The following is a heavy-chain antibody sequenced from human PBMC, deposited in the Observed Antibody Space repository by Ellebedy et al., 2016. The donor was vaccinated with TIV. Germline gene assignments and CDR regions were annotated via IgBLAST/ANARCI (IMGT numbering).Heavy chain of an antibody. J-gene: IGHJ4*02. V-gene: IGHV3-23*01. CDR1: GFTFGNHA. Sequence: GESLKISCAASGFTFGNHAMSWVRQAPGKGLEWVSTISNTGSRTYYADSVEGRFIISRDNSKKTLYLQMNSLRAEDTAVYYCAKGRGGGSDSSAPRYYFDSWGLGTLVTVSS. CDR3: AKGRGGGSDSSAPRYYFDS. CDR2: ISNTGSRT. D-gene: IGHD6-19*01.